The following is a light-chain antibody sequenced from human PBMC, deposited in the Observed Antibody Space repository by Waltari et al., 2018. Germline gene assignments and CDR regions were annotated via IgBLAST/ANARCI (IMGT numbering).Light chain of an antibody. CDR2: GAS. Sequence: EIVLTQSPGTLSLSPGDRATLSCRVSQSVSSSYLAWYQQKPGQAPRLLIYGASSRATGIPGRFSGSGSGTDFTLTISRLEPEDFAVYYCQEYDDSPPWTFGRGTKVEIK. J-gene: IGKJ1*01. V-gene: IGKV3-20*01. CDR1: QSVSSSY. CDR3: QEYDDSPPWT.